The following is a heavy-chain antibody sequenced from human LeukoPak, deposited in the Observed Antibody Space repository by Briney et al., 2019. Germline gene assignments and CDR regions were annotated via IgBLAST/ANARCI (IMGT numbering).Heavy chain of an antibody. D-gene: IGHD2-15*01. J-gene: IGHJ4*02. CDR3: ASGNSFDY. V-gene: IGHV3-7*01. CDR2: MKPDGSEI. CDR1: GFTFDLSW. Sequence: GGSLRLSCAASGFTFDLSWMSWVRQAPGKGLECVANMKPDGSEIYYVDSVGGRFTVSRDNAKNSLYLQMNSLRADDTAVYFCASGNSFDYWGQGTLVTVSS.